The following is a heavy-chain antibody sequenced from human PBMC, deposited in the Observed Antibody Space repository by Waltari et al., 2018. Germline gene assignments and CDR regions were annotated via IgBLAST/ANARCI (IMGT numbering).Heavy chain of an antibody. J-gene: IGHJ5*02. Sequence: QVQLQESGPGLVKPSETLSLTCAVSGYSISSGYYWGWIRQPPGKGLEWIGSIYHSGGTYYTPSLKRRVTISVDTSKNQFSLKLSSVTAADTAVYYCASAASTAMVRGTGWFDPWGQGTLVTVSS. CDR2: IYHSGGT. D-gene: IGHD5-18*01. CDR3: ASAASTAMVRGTGWFDP. V-gene: IGHV4-38-2*01. CDR1: GYSISSGYY.